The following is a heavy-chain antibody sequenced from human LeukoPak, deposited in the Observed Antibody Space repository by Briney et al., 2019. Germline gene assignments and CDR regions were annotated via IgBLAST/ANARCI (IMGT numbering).Heavy chain of an antibody. Sequence: ASVKVSCKASGYTFTSYAMNWVRQAPGQGLEWMGWINTNTGNPTYAQGFTGRFVFSLDTSVSTAYLQISSLKAEDTAVYYCARGYSSSWYSGTEHWGQGTLVTVTS. D-gene: IGHD6-13*01. V-gene: IGHV7-4-1*02. CDR2: INTNTGNP. CDR3: ARGYSSSWYSGTEH. CDR1: GYTFTSYA. J-gene: IGHJ1*01.